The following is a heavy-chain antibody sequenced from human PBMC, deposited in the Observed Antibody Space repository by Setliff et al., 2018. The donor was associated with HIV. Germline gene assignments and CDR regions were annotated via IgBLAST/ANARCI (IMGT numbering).Heavy chain of an antibody. V-gene: IGHV3-15*05. J-gene: IGHJ2*01. D-gene: IGHD3-9*01. Sequence: PGGSLRLSCAASGFTFTNAWMSWVRQSPRKGLEWLALIKSKSDGGTTSYAAPVKDRFTISRDDSKNTLYLQMNSMKSDDTATYYCVGHYYDPLTGYYVWFFDVWGRGTLVTVSS. CDR1: GFTFTNAW. CDR3: VGHYYDPLTGYYVWFFDV. CDR2: IKSKSDGGTT.